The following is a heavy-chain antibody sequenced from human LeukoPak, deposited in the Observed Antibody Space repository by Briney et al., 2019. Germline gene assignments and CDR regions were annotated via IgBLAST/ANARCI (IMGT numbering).Heavy chain of an antibody. CDR3: ARGGWYPESFQH. Sequence: KPSETLSLTCAVYGGSFSGHYWTWIRQPPGKGLEWIGEVTDRGNVNYNPSLKSRVTISVDTSKNQFSLKLSSVTAADTAVYYCARGGWYPESFQHWGQGALVTVSS. V-gene: IGHV4-34*01. J-gene: IGHJ1*01. D-gene: IGHD6-19*01. CDR2: VTDRGNV. CDR1: GGSFSGHY.